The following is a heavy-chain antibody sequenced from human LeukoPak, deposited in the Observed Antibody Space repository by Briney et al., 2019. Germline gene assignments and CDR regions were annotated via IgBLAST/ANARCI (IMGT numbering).Heavy chain of an antibody. D-gene: IGHD3-22*01. Sequence: SETLSLTCTVSGGSISSSSYYWGWIRQPPGKGLEWIGSIYYSGSTYYNPSLKSRVTISVDTSKNQFSLKLSSVTAADTAVYYCASEAKYYYPLWYFDPWGRGTLVTVSS. J-gene: IGHJ2*01. CDR1: GGSISSSSYY. V-gene: IGHV4-39*07. CDR2: IYYSGST. CDR3: ASEAKYYYPLWYFDP.